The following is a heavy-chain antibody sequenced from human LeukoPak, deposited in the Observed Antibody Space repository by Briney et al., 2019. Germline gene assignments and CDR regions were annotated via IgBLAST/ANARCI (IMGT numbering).Heavy chain of an antibody. D-gene: IGHD6-13*01. Sequence: SGTLSLTCAVSGGSISSSNWWSWVRQPSGKGLEWIGEINHSGSTNYNPSLKSRVTISVDTSKNQFSPKLSSVTAADTAVYYCARTRIAAAGPTVGYWGQGTLVTVSS. J-gene: IGHJ4*02. V-gene: IGHV4-4*02. CDR1: GGSISSSNW. CDR2: INHSGST. CDR3: ARTRIAAAGPTVGY.